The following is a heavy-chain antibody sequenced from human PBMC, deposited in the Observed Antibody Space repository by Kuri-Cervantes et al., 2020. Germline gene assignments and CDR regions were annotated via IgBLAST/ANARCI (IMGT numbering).Heavy chain of an antibody. CDR2: ISYDGSNK. Sequence: GESLKISCAASGFTFSSYSMNWVRQAPGKGLEWVAVISYDGSNKYYADSVKGRFTISRDNSKNTLYPQMNSLRAEDTAVYYCAREAGVKVRGVIIPRYFDLWGRGTLVTVSS. J-gene: IGHJ2*01. V-gene: IGHV3-30*03. CDR3: AREAGVKVRGVIIPRYFDL. CDR1: GFTFSSYS. D-gene: IGHD3-10*01.